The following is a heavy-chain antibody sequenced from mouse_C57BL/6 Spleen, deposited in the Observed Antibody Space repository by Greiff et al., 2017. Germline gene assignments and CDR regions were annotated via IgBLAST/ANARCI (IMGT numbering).Heavy chain of an antibody. CDR2: IDPETGGT. V-gene: IGHV1-15*01. CDR3: TRHDLYWYFDV. J-gene: IGHJ1*03. Sequence: VQLQESGAELVRPGASVTLSCKASGYTFTDYEMHWVKQTPVHGLEWIGAIDPETGGTAYNQKFKGKAILTADKSSSTAYMELRSLTSEDSAVYYCTRHDLYWYFDVWGTGTTVTVSS. D-gene: IGHD2-4*01. CDR1: GYTFTDYE.